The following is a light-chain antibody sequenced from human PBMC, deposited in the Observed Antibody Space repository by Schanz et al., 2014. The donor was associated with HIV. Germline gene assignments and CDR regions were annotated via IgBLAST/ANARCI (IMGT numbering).Light chain of an antibody. Sequence: QSALTQPASVSGSPGQSISISCTGTSGDVGSYNYVSWYQQHPGKAPKLMIYDVSNRPSGVSSRFSGSKSGNTASLTISGLQAEDEADYYCCSYTSSSTRVFGTGTKLTVL. CDR1: SGDVGSYNY. J-gene: IGLJ1*01. CDR2: DVS. V-gene: IGLV2-14*03. CDR3: CSYTSSSTRV.